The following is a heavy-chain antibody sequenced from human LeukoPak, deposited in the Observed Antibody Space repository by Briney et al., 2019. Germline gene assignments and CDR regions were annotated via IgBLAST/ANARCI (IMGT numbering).Heavy chain of an antibody. V-gene: IGHV1-2*02. CDR3: ARAPDGTWYRNWFDP. CDR1: GYTFTGYY. Sequence: ASVKVSCKTSGYTFTGYYMHWVRQAPGQGLEWMGWINPNSGGTNYAQKFQGRVTMTRDTSISTAYMELSRLRAEDTAFYCARAPDGTWYRNWFDPWGQGTLVTVSS. J-gene: IGHJ5*02. CDR2: INPNSGGT. D-gene: IGHD6-13*01.